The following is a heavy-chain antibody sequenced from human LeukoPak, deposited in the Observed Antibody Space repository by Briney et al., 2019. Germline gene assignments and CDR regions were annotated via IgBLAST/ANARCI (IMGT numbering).Heavy chain of an antibody. CDR1: GFTISSYW. CDR3: TRDHDY. V-gene: IGHV3-7*03. Sequence: PGGSLRLSCAASGFTISSYWMTWVRQAPGTGLEWVATIKQDGSEKYYVDSVQGRFTISRDNAKNSLFLQMNSLRVEDTAVYYCTRDHDYWGQGTLVTVSS. J-gene: IGHJ4*02. CDR2: IKQDGSEK.